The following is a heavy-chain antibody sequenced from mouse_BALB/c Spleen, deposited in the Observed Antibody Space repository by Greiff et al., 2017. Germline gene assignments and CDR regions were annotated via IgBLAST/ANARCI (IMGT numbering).Heavy chain of an antibody. CDR1: GDSITSGY. J-gene: IGHJ4*01. D-gene: IGHD2-4*01. CDR3: ARGYYDYDDAMDY. V-gene: IGHV3-8*02. CDR2: ISYSGST. Sequence: VQLKQSGPSLVKPSQTLSLTCSVTGDSITSGYWNWIRKFPGNKLEYMGYISYSGSTYYNPSLKSRISITRDTSKNQYYLQLNSVTTEDTATYYCARGYYDYDDAMDYWGQGTSVTVSS.